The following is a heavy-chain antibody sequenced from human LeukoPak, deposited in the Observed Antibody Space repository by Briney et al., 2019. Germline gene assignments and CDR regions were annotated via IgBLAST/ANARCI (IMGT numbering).Heavy chain of an antibody. CDR2: ISTTSSKT. J-gene: IGHJ5*02. V-gene: IGHV3-11*06. CDR1: GFTFSDYY. CDR3: ARDRAPSNEMWFAP. D-gene: IGHD1-1*01. Sequence: GGSLRLSCAPSGFTFSDYYMSWIRQPPGRGREWLSYISTTSSKTNYADSVKGRFTISRDNAKNLLYLQMNSLRAEDTAIYYCARDRAPSNEMWFAPWGQGTLVTVSS.